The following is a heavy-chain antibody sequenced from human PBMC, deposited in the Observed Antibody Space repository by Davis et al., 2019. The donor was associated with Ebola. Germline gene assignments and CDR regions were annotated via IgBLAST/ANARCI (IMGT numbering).Heavy chain of an antibody. J-gene: IGHJ4*02. CDR1: TYAFTSYY. Sequence: ASVKVSCKASTYAFTSYYVHWVRQAPGQGIEWMGVIDPSWRTTAYAQRFQGRVTMTRDTSTSTAYMEMSSLRSDDTAVYYCARLGSSSPPYYLDYWGQGTLVTVSS. CDR3: ARLGSSSPPYYLDY. V-gene: IGHV1-46*01. CDR2: IDPSWRTT. D-gene: IGHD6-6*01.